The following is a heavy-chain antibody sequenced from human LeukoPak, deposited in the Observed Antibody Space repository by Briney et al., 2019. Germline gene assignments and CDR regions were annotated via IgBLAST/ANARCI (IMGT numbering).Heavy chain of an antibody. CDR1: GFTFSDYS. Sequence: GGSLRLSCAASGFTFSDYSMNWVRQAPGKGLEWVSSISRRSRHLDYAGSVKGRFTISRDNAKNSLYLQMNSLRAEDMAVYYCLRDLMGAGGTTAYFHHWGQGTLVTVSS. CDR3: LRDLMGAGGTTAYFHH. CDR2: ISRRSRHL. D-gene: IGHD1-1*01. V-gene: IGHV3-21*01. J-gene: IGHJ1*01.